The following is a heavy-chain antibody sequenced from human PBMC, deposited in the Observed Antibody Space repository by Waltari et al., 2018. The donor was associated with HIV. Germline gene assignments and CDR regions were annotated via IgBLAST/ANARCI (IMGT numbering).Heavy chain of an antibody. CDR3: VRGDSGGSSPMGGY. D-gene: IGHD2-15*01. J-gene: IGHJ4*02. Sequence: QVQLVQSGAELKKPAASVKVSCKTSVNTFTGYEINWARRATGQGLEWMGWMKPSTGNTGYARKFQGRVTMTRDTATSTAYMELTSLTFEDTAVYYCVRGDSGGSSPMGGYWGQGTLLTVSS. CDR2: MKPSTGNT. CDR1: VNTFTGYE. V-gene: IGHV1-8*01.